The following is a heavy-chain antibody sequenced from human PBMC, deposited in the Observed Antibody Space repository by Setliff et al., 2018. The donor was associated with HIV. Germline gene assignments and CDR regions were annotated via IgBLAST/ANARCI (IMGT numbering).Heavy chain of an antibody. J-gene: IGHJ6*02. CDR2: ISSSGSTI. V-gene: IGHV3-48*03. Sequence: PSETLRLSCAASGFTFSSYEMNWVRQAPGKGLEWVSYISSSGSTIYYADSVKGRFTISRDNAKNSLYLQMNSLRAEDTAVYYCARVGLAHLYGMDVWGQGTTVTVSS. CDR3: ARVGLAHLYGMDV. CDR1: GFTFSSYE. D-gene: IGHD5-12*01.